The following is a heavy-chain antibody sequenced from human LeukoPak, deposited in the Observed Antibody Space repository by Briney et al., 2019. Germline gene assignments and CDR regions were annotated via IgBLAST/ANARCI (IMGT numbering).Heavy chain of an antibody. Sequence: ASVKVCCKASGYTFSDYDVNWVRQAPGQVLEWMGWMNPTSGDTGYAQKFQGRVTMTRSMSRNTAYMELSRLRSEDTAVYFCARVVMKAFYYYYMDVWGKGTTIIISS. CDR1: GYTFSDYD. J-gene: IGHJ6*03. V-gene: IGHV1-8*01. CDR3: ARVVMKAFYYYYMDV. CDR2: MNPTSGDT. D-gene: IGHD2-21*01.